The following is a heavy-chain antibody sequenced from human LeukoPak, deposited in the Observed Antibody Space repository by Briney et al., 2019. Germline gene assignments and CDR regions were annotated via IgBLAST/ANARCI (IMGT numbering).Heavy chain of an antibody. CDR2: IYKSGST. CDR1: GGSIGWDY. J-gene: IGHJ4*02. V-gene: IGHV4-4*07. D-gene: IGHD3-22*01. Sequence: SETLSLTRTVSGGSIGWDYWSWIRQSAGKGLEWIGRIYKSGSTDYNPSFRRRVTMSVDTSKNQFSLHVTSVTAADTAVYYCAREEYFQDSNGYSYYFHSWGQGSLVTVSS. CDR3: AREEYFQDSNGYSYYFHS.